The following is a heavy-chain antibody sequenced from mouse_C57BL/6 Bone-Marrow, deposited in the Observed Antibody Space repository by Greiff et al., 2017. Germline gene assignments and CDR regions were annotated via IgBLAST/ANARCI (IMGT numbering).Heavy chain of an antibody. CDR2: IYPGSGST. CDR1: GYTFTSYW. V-gene: IGHV1-55*01. CDR3: ARWITTVVATGAMDY. J-gene: IGHJ4*01. Sequence: VQLQQPGAELVKPGASVKMSCKASGYTFTSYWITWVKQRPGQGLEWLGDIYPGSGSTNYNEKFKSKATLTVDTSSSTAYMLLSSLTSEDSAVYYCARWITTVVATGAMDYWGQGTSVTVSS. D-gene: IGHD1-1*01.